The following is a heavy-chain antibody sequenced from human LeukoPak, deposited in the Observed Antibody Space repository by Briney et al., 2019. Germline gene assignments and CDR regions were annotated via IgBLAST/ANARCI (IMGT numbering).Heavy chain of an antibody. V-gene: IGHV1-8*01. J-gene: IGHJ6*04. CDR1: GYTFTNYD. Sequence: ASVKVSCKASGYTFTNYDINWVRQATGQGLEWMGWMNPNSGNTGYAQKFQGRVTMTRNTSISTAYMELSSLRSEDTAVYYRARGILWFGDDVWGKGTTVTISS. D-gene: IGHD3-10*01. CDR2: MNPNSGNT. CDR3: ARGILWFGDDV.